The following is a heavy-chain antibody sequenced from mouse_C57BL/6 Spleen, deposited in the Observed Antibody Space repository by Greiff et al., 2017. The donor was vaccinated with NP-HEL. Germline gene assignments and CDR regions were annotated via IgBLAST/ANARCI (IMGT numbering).Heavy chain of an antibody. V-gene: IGHV5-6*01. J-gene: IGHJ1*03. CDR3: AIHDGYHWYFDV. Sequence: EVQVVESGGDLVKPGGSLKLSCAASGFTFSSYGMSWVRQTPDKRLEWVATISSGGSSTYYPDSVKGRFTISRDNAKNTLYLQMSSLKSEDTAMYYCAIHDGYHWYFDVWGTGTTVTVSS. D-gene: IGHD2-3*01. CDR2: ISSGGSST. CDR1: GFTFSSYG.